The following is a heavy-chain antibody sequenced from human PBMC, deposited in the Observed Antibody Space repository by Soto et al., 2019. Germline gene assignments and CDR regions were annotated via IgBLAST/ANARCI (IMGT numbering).Heavy chain of an antibody. J-gene: IGHJ4*02. CDR2: INPNSGGT. D-gene: IGHD3-16*02. CDR1: GYTFTGYY. V-gene: IGHV1-2*04. CDR3: ARGRDDYVWGSYRLDY. Sequence: QVQLVQSGAEVKKPGASVKVSCRASGYTFTGYYMHWVRQAPRQGLEWMGWINPNSGGTNYAQKFQGWVTMTRDTSISTAYMDLSRLRSDDTAVYYCARGRDDYVWGSYRLDYWGQGTLVTVSS.